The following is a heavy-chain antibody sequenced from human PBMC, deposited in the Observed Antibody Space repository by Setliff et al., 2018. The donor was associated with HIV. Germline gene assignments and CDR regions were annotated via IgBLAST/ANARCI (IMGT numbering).Heavy chain of an antibody. Sequence: ASVKVSCKTSGYTFITYGVTWVRQVPGQGLEWMGWISGSGGETHYAQKFQGRVTLTTETPMTTAYMELRSLTSDDTAIYFCARGGGPSFYDTEPRHWGQGTQVTVS. CDR3: ARGGGPSFYDTEPRH. D-gene: IGHD2-15*01. J-gene: IGHJ1*01. V-gene: IGHV1-18*01. CDR2: ISGSGGET. CDR1: GYTFITYG.